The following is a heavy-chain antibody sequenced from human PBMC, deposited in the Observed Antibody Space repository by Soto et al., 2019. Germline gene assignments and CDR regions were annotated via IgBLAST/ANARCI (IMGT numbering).Heavy chain of an antibody. CDR3: ARPDRTGYYSF. D-gene: IGHD3-22*01. Sequence: LKISCKASGYSFSTYWIAWVRQMPGKSLEWMAIINPDDYDTRYSPSFQGQVTISADRSIKTAYLHWSSLKASDTAMYYCARPDRTGYYSFWGQGTLVTVYS. V-gene: IGHV5-51*01. CDR1: GYSFSTYW. J-gene: IGHJ4*02. CDR2: INPDDYDT.